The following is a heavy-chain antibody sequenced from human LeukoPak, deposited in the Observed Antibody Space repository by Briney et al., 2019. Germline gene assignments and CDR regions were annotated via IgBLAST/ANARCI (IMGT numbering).Heavy chain of an antibody. CDR3: ARDGKVAAAGDY. CDR1: GYTFTSYY. V-gene: IGHV1-46*01. Sequence: GASVKVSCKASGYTFTSYYMHWVRQAPGQGLEGMGIINPSGGSTSYAQKFQGRVTMTRDTSTSTVYMELSSLRSEDTAVYYCARDGKVAAAGDYWGQGTLVTVSS. D-gene: IGHD6-13*01. CDR2: INPSGGST. J-gene: IGHJ4*02.